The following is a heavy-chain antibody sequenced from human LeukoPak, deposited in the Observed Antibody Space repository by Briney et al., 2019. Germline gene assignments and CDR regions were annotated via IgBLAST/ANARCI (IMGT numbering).Heavy chain of an antibody. D-gene: IGHD3-22*01. J-gene: IGHJ5*02. CDR2: ISAYNGNT. CDR1: GYTFTSYG. V-gene: IGHV1-18*01. CDR3: AKSSGYSNWFAP. Sequence: ASVKVSCKASGYTFTSYGMSWVRQAPGQGLEWMGWISAYNGNTNYAQKLQGRVTMTTDTSTSKAYMELRSLRSDDTAVYYCAKSSGYSNWFAPWGQGTLVTVSS.